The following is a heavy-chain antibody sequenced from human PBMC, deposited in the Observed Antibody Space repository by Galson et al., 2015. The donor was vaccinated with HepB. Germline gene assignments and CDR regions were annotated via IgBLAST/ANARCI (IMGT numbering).Heavy chain of an antibody. D-gene: IGHD2-15*01. CDR1: GGSISSGGYY. V-gene: IGHV4-31*03. Sequence: TLSLTCTVSGGSISSGGYYWSWIRQHPGKGLEWIGYIYYSGSTYYNPSLKSRVTISVDTSKNQFSLKLSSVTAADTAVYYCARAFNVGYCSGGSCYFFDYWGQGTLVTVSS. CDR2: IYYSGST. CDR3: ARAFNVGYCSGGSCYFFDY. J-gene: IGHJ4*02.